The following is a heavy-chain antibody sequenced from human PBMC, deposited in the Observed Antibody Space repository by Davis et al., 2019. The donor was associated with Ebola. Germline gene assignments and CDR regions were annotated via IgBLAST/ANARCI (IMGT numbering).Heavy chain of an antibody. D-gene: IGHD4-17*01. CDR2: MNPNSGNT. CDR1: GYTFTSYD. Sequence: ASVKVSCKASGYTFTSYDINWVRQATGQGLEWMGWMNPNSGNTGYAQKFQGRVTMTRNTSISTAYMELSSLRSEDTAVYYCARARGRDYGDYVWFDPWGQGTLVTVSS. J-gene: IGHJ5*02. V-gene: IGHV1-8*01. CDR3: ARARGRDYGDYVWFDP.